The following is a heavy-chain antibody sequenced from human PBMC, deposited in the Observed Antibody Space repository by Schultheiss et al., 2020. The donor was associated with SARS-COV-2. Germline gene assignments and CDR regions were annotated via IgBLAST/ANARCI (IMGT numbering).Heavy chain of an antibody. D-gene: IGHD3-3*01. CDR1: GGSISSGGYY. CDR3: ARTIRITIFGVVQYFDY. CDR2: IYYSGST. V-gene: IGHV4-31*03. J-gene: IGHJ4*02. Sequence: TLSLTCTVSGGSISSGGYYWSWIRQHPGKGLEWIGYIYYSGSTYYNPSLKSRVTISVDTSKNQFSLKLSSVTAADTAVYYCARTIRITIFGVVQYFDYWGQGTLVTVSS.